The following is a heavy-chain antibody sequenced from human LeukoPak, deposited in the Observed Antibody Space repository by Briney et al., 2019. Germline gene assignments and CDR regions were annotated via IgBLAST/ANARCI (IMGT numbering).Heavy chain of an antibody. CDR1: GYTFTSYG. CDR2: ISAYNGNT. J-gene: IGHJ4*02. V-gene: IGHV1-18*01. CDR3: ARDMVRGVIPDY. Sequence: ASVTVSCKASGYTFTSYGISWVRQAPGQGLEWMGWISAYNGNTNYAQRLQGRVTMTTDTSTSTAYMELRSLRSDDTAVYYCARDMVRGVIPDYWGQGTLVTVSS. D-gene: IGHD3-10*01.